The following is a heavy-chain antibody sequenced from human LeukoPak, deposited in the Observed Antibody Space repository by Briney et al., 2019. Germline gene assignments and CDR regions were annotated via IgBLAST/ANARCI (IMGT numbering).Heavy chain of an antibody. J-gene: IGHJ5*02. D-gene: IGHD1-26*01. CDR2: FDPEDGET. CDR1: GYTLTELS. CDR3: ATRMGATTISAWFDP. Sequence: ASVKVSCKVSGYTLTELSMHWVRQAPGKGLEWMGGFDPEDGETIYAQKFQGRVTMTEDTSTDTAYMELSSLRSEDTAVYYCATRMGATTISAWFDPGAREPWSPSPQ. V-gene: IGHV1-24*01.